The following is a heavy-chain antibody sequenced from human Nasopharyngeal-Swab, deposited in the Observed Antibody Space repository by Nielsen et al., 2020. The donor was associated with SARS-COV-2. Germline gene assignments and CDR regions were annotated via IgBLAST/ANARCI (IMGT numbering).Heavy chain of an antibody. D-gene: IGHD3-22*01. CDR2: INHSGST. V-gene: IGHV4-34*01. Sequence: RQPPGKGLEWIGEINHSGSTNYNPSLKSRVTISVDTSKNQFSLKLSSVTAADTAVYYCARRGYPATDYWGQGTLVTVSS. CDR3: ARRGYPATDY. J-gene: IGHJ4*02.